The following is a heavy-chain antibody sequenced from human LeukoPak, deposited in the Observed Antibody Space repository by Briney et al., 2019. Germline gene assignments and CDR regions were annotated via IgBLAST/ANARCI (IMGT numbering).Heavy chain of an antibody. J-gene: IGHJ4*02. CDR2: ISAYDGST. CDR1: GYTLTSYG. D-gene: IGHD3-3*01. V-gene: IGHV1-18*01. Sequence: ASEKVSCKASGYTLTSYGINWVRQAPGQGLEGVGWISAYDGSTNYAQKLQGRVTMTTDTSTTTAYMELRSLRSDDTAVYYCARHGSPVIWSAYYYWGQGTLVTVSS. CDR3: ARHGSPVIWSAYYY.